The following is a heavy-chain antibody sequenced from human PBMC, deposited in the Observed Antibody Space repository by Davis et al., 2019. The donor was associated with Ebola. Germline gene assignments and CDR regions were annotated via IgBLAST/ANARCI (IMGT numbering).Heavy chain of an antibody. Sequence: PGGSLRLSCAASGFTFSSYAMSWVRQAPGKGLEWVSAISGSGGSTYYADSVKGRFTISRDNSKNTLYLQMNSLRAEDTAVYYCAKAYRVAVVTYPQDYWGQGTLVTVSS. V-gene: IGHV3-23*01. CDR1: GFTFSSYA. J-gene: IGHJ4*02. CDR2: ISGSGGST. CDR3: AKAYRVAVVTYPQDY. D-gene: IGHD4-23*01.